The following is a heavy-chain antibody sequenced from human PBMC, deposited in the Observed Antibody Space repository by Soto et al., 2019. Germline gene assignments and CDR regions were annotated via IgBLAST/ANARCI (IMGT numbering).Heavy chain of an antibody. CDR1: GFTFSSYA. CDR3: ASRAATEPFDY. D-gene: IGHD2-15*01. Sequence: GGSLRLSCAASGFTFSSYAMHWVRQAPGKGLEWVAVISYDGSNKYYADSVKGRFTISRDNSKNTLYLQMNSLRAEDTAVYYCASRAATEPFDYWGQGTLVTVSS. CDR2: ISYDGSNK. V-gene: IGHV3-30-3*01. J-gene: IGHJ4*02.